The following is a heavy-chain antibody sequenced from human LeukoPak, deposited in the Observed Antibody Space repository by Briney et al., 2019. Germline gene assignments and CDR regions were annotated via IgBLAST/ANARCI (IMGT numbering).Heavy chain of an antibody. Sequence: GGSLRLCCAASGFTFSNAWMSWVRQAPGKGLEWVGRIKTKTDGGTTDYAEPVKGRFTISRDDSKNTLYLQMNSLKTEDTAVCYCTTDPRTSSGPYYYYGMDVWGQGTTVTVSS. J-gene: IGHJ6*02. CDR3: TTDPRTSSGPYYYYGMDV. CDR2: IKTKTDGGTT. D-gene: IGHD3-10*01. V-gene: IGHV3-15*01. CDR1: GFTFSNAW.